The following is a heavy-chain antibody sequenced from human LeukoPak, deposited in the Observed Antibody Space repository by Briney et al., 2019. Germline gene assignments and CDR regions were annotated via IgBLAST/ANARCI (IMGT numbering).Heavy chain of an antibody. V-gene: IGHV3-53*01. CDR1: GFTVSSNY. CDR2: IYSGGST. CDR3: AREGYYYMDV. Sequence: GGSLRLSCAASGFTVSSNYMSWVRQAPGKGLEWVSVIYSGGSTYYADSVKGRFTISRDNSKNTLYFQMNSLRAEDTAVYHCAREGYYYMDVWGKGTTVTVSS. J-gene: IGHJ6*03.